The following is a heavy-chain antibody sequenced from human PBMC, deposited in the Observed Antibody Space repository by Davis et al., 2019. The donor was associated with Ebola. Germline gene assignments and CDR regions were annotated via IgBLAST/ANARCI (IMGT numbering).Heavy chain of an antibody. CDR3: ARELSGYDSPYYHMDV. Sequence: GGSLRLSCAASGFTVSTYDMHWVRQPTGKGLEWVSSMDPAGDTYYQDSVKGRFTIPRDGARNSLYLQMNSLRAGDTAVYYCARELSGYDSPYYHMDVWGQGTAVTVSS. CDR2: MDPAGDT. D-gene: IGHD5-12*01. J-gene: IGHJ6*03. CDR1: GFTVSTYD. V-gene: IGHV3-13*04.